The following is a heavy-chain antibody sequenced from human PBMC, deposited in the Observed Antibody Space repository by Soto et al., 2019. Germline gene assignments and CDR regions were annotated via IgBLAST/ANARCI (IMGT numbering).Heavy chain of an antibody. J-gene: IGHJ4*02. Sequence: GGSLRLSCTGSGFPFSAYNINWVRQAPGKGLEWVSSITVGSSHIYQPNSMKGRFTISRDDAKNSVYLQIDSLRDEDTALYYCSRSPEVGVRGAYWGQGTLVTISS. CDR3: SRSPEVGVRGAY. CDR1: GFPFSAYN. CDR2: ITVGSSHI. D-gene: IGHD3-16*01. V-gene: IGHV3-21*01.